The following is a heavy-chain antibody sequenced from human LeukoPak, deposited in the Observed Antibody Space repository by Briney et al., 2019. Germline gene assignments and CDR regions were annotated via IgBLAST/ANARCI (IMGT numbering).Heavy chain of an antibody. CDR3: VGFWSGYPTHAFDI. V-gene: IGHV3-7*01. CDR1: GFTFSSYW. D-gene: IGHD3-3*01. J-gene: IGHJ3*02. Sequence: GGSLRLPCAASGFTFSSYWMSWVRQAPGKGLEWVANIKQDGSEKYYVDSVKGRFTISRDNAKNSLYLQMNSLRAEDTAVYYCVGFWSGYPTHAFDIWGQGTMVTVSS. CDR2: IKQDGSEK.